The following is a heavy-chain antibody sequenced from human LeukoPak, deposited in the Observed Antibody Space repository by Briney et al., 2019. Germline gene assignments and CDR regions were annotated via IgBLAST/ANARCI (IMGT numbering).Heavy chain of an antibody. Sequence: GGSLRLSCTASGFTFSKYWMTWLRQAPGKGLEWVANIRQDGGDIHYVDSVKGRFTISRDNDKNSLYLQMNSLRAEDTAVYYCARGRIGSSLIVDSWGQGTLVTVSS. V-gene: IGHV3-7*01. CDR1: GFTFSKYW. CDR2: IRQDGGDI. D-gene: IGHD3-22*01. CDR3: ARGRIGSSLIVDS. J-gene: IGHJ5*01.